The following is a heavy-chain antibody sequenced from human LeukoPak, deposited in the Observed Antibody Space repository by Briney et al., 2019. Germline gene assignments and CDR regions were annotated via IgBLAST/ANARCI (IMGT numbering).Heavy chain of an antibody. D-gene: IGHD6-6*01. CDR1: GFTFSSYS. Sequence: GGSLRLSYASSGFTFSSYSMNWVRQAPGKGLEWVSYISSSSSTIYYADSVKGRFTISRDNAKNSLYLHMNSLSSEDTAVYYCARRRSSSRGFDYWGQGTLVTVSS. V-gene: IGHV3-48*01. J-gene: IGHJ4*02. CDR3: ARRRSSSRGFDY. CDR2: ISSSSSTI.